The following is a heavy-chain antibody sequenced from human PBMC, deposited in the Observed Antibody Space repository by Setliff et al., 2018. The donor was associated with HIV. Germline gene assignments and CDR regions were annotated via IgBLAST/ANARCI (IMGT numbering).Heavy chain of an antibody. V-gene: IGHV4-59*01. Sequence: SETLSLTCTVSGVSISHYYWSWIRQPPGKGLEWIGYMYYSGNTNYNPSLKSRVTISVDTSKSQFSLKLNSVTAADTAVYYCAGPRGDEAFDIWGQGTMVTV. D-gene: IGHD3-10*01. J-gene: IGHJ3*02. CDR1: GVSISHYY. CDR3: AGPRGDEAFDI. CDR2: MYYSGNT.